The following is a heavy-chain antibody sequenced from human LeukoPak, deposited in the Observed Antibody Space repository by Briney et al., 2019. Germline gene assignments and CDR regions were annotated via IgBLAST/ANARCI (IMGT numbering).Heavy chain of an antibody. Sequence: SETLSLTCTVSGGSISSHYWSWIRQPPGKGLEWIGYIYYSGSTNYNPSLKSRVTISVDTSKNQFSLKLSSVTAADTAVYFCARAIAARWVDYWGQGTLVTVSS. D-gene: IGHD6-6*01. V-gene: IGHV4-59*11. CDR3: ARAIAARWVDY. J-gene: IGHJ4*02. CDR1: GGSISSHY. CDR2: IYYSGST.